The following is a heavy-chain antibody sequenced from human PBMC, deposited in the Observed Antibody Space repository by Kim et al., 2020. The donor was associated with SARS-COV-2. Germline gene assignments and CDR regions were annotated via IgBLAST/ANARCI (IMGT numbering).Heavy chain of an antibody. J-gene: IGHJ6*02. CDR1: GGSISSGSYY. CDR2: IYTTGTP. Sequence: SETLSLTCTVSGGSISSGSYYWSWIRQPAGKGLEWIGRIYTTGTPNPTPPPKGRVPIPVDTPKTPFSLKLGSVTAADTAVYYCARREYQLLNGMDVWGQGTTVTVSS. CDR3: ARREYQLLNGMDV. D-gene: IGHD2-2*01. V-gene: IGHV4-61*02.